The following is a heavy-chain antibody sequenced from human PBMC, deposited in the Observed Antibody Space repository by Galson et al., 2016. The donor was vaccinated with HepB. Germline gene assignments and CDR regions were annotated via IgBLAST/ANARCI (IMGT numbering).Heavy chain of an antibody. D-gene: IGHD3-16*02. V-gene: IGHV3-74*01. CDR1: GFPFSSYM. Sequence: SLRLSCAASGFPFSSYMMHWVRQAPGKGLVWVTRINSDGSTTIYADSVKGRFTISRDNAKNTVYLQMNRLRAEDTAGYYFARLGRYTGWYSVYWGQGTLVTVSS. CDR3: ARLGRYTGWYSVY. J-gene: IGHJ4*02. CDR2: INSDGSTT.